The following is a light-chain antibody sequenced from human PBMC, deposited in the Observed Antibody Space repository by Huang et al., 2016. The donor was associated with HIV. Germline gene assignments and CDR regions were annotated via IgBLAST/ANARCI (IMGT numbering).Light chain of an antibody. Sequence: EIVMTQSSATLSVSPGERATLSCRASQSVSNNLAWYQQKPGQAPRLLICGASTRATGIPARFSGSGSGTEFTLTISSLQSEDFAVYYCQQYNNWPRTFGQGTKVEIK. J-gene: IGKJ1*01. CDR2: GAS. CDR1: QSVSNN. CDR3: QQYNNWPRT. V-gene: IGKV3-15*01.